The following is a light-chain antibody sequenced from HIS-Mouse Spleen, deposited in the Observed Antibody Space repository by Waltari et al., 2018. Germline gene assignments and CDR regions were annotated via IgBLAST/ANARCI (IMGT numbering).Light chain of an antibody. Sequence: QSALTQPRSVSGSPGQSVTISCTGTSSDFGGYNSVSWYQQHPGKAPKLMIYDVSKRPSGVPDRFSGSKSGNTASLTISGLQAEGEADYYCCSYAGSYTGVFGTGTKVTVL. CDR1: SSDFGGYNS. V-gene: IGLV2-11*01. CDR2: DVS. J-gene: IGLJ1*01. CDR3: CSYAGSYTGV.